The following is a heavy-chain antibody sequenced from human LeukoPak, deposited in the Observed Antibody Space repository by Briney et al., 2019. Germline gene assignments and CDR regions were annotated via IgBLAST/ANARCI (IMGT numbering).Heavy chain of an antibody. CDR1: GGSISSSSYY. CDR2: IYYSGST. J-gene: IGHJ5*02. D-gene: IGHD6-19*01. Sequence: SETLSLTCTVSGGSISSSSYYWGWIRQPPGKGLEWIGSIYYSGSTYYNPSLKSRVTISVDTSKNQFSLKLSSVTAADTAVYYCARDGGQWLVPGRWFDPWGQGTLVTVSS. CDR3: ARDGGQWLVPGRWFDP. V-gene: IGHV4-39*07.